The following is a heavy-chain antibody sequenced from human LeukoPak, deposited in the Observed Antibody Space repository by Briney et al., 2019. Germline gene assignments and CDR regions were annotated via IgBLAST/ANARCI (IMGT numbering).Heavy chain of an antibody. Sequence: GGSLRLSCAASGFNFRNYWMHWVRQAPGKGLGWVSRINSDGRSTSYANAVKGRFTISRDNAENTLYLQINSLRAEDTAVYYCATDEAATGRLDYWGQGTLVTDSS. V-gene: IGHV3-74*01. CDR1: GFNFRNYW. J-gene: IGHJ4*02. CDR2: INSDGRST. CDR3: ATDEAATGRLDY. D-gene: IGHD6-13*01.